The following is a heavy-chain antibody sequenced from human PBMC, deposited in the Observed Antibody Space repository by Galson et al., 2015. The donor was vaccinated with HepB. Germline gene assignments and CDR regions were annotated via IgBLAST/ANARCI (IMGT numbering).Heavy chain of an antibody. D-gene: IGHD6-19*01. Sequence: SLRLSCAASGFTFSTYAMSWVRQAPGRGLEWVSAISGSGGSTFYPDSVKGRFTISRDNFKNTLYLQMNSLRAEDTAVYYCARAGWGAGAGEWGDYWGQGTLVSVSS. V-gene: IGHV3-23*01. CDR1: GFTFSTYA. CDR3: ARAGWGAGAGEWGDY. J-gene: IGHJ4*02. CDR2: ISGSGGST.